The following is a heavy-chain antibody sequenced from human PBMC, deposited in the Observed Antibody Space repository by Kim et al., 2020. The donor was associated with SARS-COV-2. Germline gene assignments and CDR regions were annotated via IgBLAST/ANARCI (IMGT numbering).Heavy chain of an antibody. D-gene: IGHD1-7*01. V-gene: IGHV5-51*01. J-gene: IGHJ4*02. Sequence: YGPSFQSQVTSSADKSISTAYLQWRRLKASDTAMYYCARRSGNWNFNFDYWGQGTLVTVSS. CDR3: ARRSGNWNFNFDY.